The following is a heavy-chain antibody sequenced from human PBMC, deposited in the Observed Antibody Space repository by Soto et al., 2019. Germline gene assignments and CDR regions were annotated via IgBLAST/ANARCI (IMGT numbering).Heavy chain of an antibody. Sequence: GESLKISCKGSGYSFTSYWISWVRQMPGKGLEWMGKIDPSDSYTNYSPSFQGHVTISADKSISTAYLQWSSLKASDTAMYFCARHGIQDASDIWGQGTMVTVSS. CDR1: GYSFTSYW. D-gene: IGHD3-3*02. CDR2: IDPSDSYT. CDR3: ARHGIQDASDI. V-gene: IGHV5-10-1*01. J-gene: IGHJ3*02.